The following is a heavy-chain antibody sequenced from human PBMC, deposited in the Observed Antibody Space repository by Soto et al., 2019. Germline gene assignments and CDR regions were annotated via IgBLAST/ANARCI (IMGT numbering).Heavy chain of an antibody. CDR1: GYPVTAYY. J-gene: IGHJ3*02. D-gene: IGHD3-3*01. V-gene: IGHV1-2*02. CDR2: INPATGAA. Sequence: QLHLVQSGAVVKKPGASVTVSCSASGYPVTAYYMHWVRQAPGRGLGWMGGINPATGAAKYTQTFQGRVPMTRDTSTSTVFMEPGGLTSGDTAVFYWARGGGVGVAGSAAFDMWGQGTLVTVSS. CDR3: ARGGGVGVAGSAAFDM.